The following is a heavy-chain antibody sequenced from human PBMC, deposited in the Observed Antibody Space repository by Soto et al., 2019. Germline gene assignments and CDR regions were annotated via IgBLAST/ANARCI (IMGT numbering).Heavy chain of an antibody. CDR1: GYTVTTHY. CDR3: VRGGEVGVAGSADFEM. V-gene: IGHV1-46*01. J-gene: IGHJ3*02. Sequence: QVQLVQSGAEVHKPGASVKISCTASGYTVTTHYMHWVRQAHGRGLEWMGAINPCSGAAKYTQTFQARVTMTRDTSTNTVYMEMSARRSEEAAVFYCVRGGEVGVAGSADFEMWGQGTMVTGSS. CDR2: INPCSGAA. D-gene: IGHD3-3*01.